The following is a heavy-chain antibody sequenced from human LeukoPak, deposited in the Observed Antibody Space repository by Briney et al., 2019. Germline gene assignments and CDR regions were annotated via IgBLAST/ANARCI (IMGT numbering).Heavy chain of an antibody. D-gene: IGHD3-10*01. CDR2: INPNSGGT. V-gene: IGHV1/OR15-1*01. CDR3: ASPYGSESNAFDI. CDR1: GYIFTDYY. Sequence: ASVKVSCKASGYIFTDYYMHWVRQAPGQELGWMGRINPNSGGTNYAQKFQGRVTMTRDTSISTAYTELSSLRSEDTATYYCASPYGSESNAFDIWGQGTMVTVSS. J-gene: IGHJ3*02.